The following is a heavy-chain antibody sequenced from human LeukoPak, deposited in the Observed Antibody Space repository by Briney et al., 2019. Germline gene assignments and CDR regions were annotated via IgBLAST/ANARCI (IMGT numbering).Heavy chain of an antibody. J-gene: IGHJ4*02. V-gene: IGHV3-11*03. D-gene: IGHD5-18*01. Sequence: GGSLRLSCAASGFTFSDYYMSWIRQAPGKGLEWASYISSTSSYTNYADSVKGRFTISRDNAENSLYLQMNSLRAEDTAVYYCARSNRGVIQLPDYWGQGTLVTVSS. CDR3: ARSNRGVIQLPDY. CDR2: ISSTSSYT. CDR1: GFTFSDYY.